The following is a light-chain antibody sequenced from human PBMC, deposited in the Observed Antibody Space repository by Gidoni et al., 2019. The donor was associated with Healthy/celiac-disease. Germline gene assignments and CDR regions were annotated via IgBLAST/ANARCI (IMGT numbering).Light chain of an antibody. CDR2: KDS. V-gene: IGLV3-25*02. CDR1: ALPKQY. CDR3: QSADSSGTWV. J-gene: IGLJ2*01. Sequence: SYDLTQPPSVSVSPGQTARITCSGDALPKQYAYWYQQKPGQAPVLVIYKDSERPSGIPERFSGSSSGTTVTLTISGVQAEDEADYYCQSADSSGTWVVGGGTKLTVL.